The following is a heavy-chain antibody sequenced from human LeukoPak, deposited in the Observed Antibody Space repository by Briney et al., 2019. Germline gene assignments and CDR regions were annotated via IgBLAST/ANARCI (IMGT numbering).Heavy chain of an antibody. CDR1: GFTFSSYA. D-gene: IGHD6-25*01. J-gene: IGHJ4*02. CDR3: TTGELAATTYY. V-gene: IGHV3-23*01. Sequence: PGGSLRLSCAASGFTFSSYAMSWVRQAPGKGLEWVSAISGSGGSTYYADSVKGRFTISRDNSKNTLYLQMNSLKTEDTAVYYCTTGELAATTYYWGQGTLVTVSS. CDR2: ISGSGGST.